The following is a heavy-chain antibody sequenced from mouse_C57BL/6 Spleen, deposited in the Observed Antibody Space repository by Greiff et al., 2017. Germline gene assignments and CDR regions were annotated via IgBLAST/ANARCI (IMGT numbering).Heavy chain of an antibody. Sequence: VQLQQSGPELVKPGASVKISCKASGYAFSSSWMNWVKQRPGKGLEWIGRIYPGDGDTNYNGKFKGKATLTADKSSSTAYMQLSSLTSEDSAVYFCASIYEFDYWGQGTTLTVSS. CDR3: ASIYEFDY. D-gene: IGHD1-1*01. CDR2: IYPGDGDT. CDR1: GYAFSSSW. V-gene: IGHV1-82*01. J-gene: IGHJ2*01.